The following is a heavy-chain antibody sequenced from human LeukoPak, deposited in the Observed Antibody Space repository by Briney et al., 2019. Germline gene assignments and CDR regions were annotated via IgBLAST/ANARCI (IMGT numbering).Heavy chain of an antibody. D-gene: IGHD1-26*01. V-gene: IGHV4-34*01. J-gene: IGHJ4*02. CDR2: INHSGST. CDR3: ARGGVVGATLADYFDY. Sequence: SETLSLTCAVYGGSFSGYYWSWIRQPPGKGLEWIGEINHSGSTNYNPSLKSRVTISVDTSKNQFSLKLSSVTAADTAVYYCARGGVVGATLADYFDYWGQGTLVTVSS. CDR1: GGSFSGYY.